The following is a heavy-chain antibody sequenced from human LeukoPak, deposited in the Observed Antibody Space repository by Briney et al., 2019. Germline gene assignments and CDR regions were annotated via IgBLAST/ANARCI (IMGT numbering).Heavy chain of an antibody. CDR2: ISWDGGST. J-gene: IGHJ3*02. CDR3: AKDIGVGDSSGYYDAFDI. V-gene: IGHV3-43D*03. CDR1: GFTFDDYA. Sequence: GGSLRLSCAASGFTFDDYAMHWVRQAPGKGLEWVSLISWDGGSTYYADSVKGRFTISRDNSKNSLYLQMNSLRAEDTALYYCAKDIGVGDSSGYYDAFDIWGQGTMVTVSS. D-gene: IGHD3-22*01.